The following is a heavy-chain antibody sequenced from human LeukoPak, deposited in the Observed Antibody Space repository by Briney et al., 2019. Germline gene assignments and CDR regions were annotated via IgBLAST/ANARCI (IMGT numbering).Heavy chain of an antibody. CDR2: IENDESDK. J-gene: IGHJ4*02. V-gene: IGHV3-30*02. CDR3: AKDGYYSGGSCYPKHFDY. D-gene: IGHD2-15*01. Sequence: PGGSLRLSCAASGFTLSYYGMHWVRQAPGKGLEWVAFIENDESDKYYADSVKGRFTISRDNSKNTLYLQMNSLRAEDTAVYYCAKDGYYSGGSCYPKHFDYWGQGTLVTVSS. CDR1: GFTLSYYG.